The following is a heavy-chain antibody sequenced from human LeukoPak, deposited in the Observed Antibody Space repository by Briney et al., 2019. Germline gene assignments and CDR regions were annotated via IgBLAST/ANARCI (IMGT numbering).Heavy chain of an antibody. CDR2: VTGSGDGV. CDR3: AKREGHNSGPFDY. D-gene: IGHD5-24*01. CDR1: GFSFSSCA. J-gene: IGHJ4*02. Sequence: GGSPRLSCAASGFSFSSCAMSWVRQAPGKGLEWVSGVTGSGDGVYYANSVKGRFTISRDNSKNTLHLEMNSLRAEDTAVYYCAKREGHNSGPFDYRGQGTLVTVFS. V-gene: IGHV3-23*01.